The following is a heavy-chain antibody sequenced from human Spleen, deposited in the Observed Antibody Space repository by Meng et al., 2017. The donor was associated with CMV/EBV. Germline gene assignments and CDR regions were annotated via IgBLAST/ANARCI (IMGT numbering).Heavy chain of an antibody. CDR3: ARGKDYGDYHGWFDP. D-gene: IGHD4-17*01. Sequence: GESLKISCAASGFTFDDYGMSWVRQAPGKGVEWVAGINWNGGSRGYGDSVKGRVTISRDNSKNTLYLQMNSLRAEDTAVYYCARGKDYGDYHGWFDPWGQGTLVTVSS. CDR1: GFTFDDYG. V-gene: IGHV3-20*04. CDR2: INWNGGSR. J-gene: IGHJ5*02.